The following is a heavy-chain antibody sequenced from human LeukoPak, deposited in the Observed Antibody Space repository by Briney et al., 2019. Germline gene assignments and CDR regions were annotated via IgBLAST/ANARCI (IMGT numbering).Heavy chain of an antibody. CDR3: ARVMAAAGTALDY. V-gene: IGHV1-69*13. J-gene: IGHJ4*02. Sequence: SVKVSCKASGGTFSSYAISWVRQAPGQGLEWMGGIIPIFGTANYAQKFQGRVTITADESTSTAYMGLSSLRSEDTAVYYCARVMAAAGTALDYWGQGTLVTVSS. CDR1: GGTFSSYA. D-gene: IGHD6-13*01. CDR2: IIPIFGTA.